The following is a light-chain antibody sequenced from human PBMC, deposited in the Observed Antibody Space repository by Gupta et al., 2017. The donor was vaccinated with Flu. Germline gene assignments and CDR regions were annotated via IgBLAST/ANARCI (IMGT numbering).Light chain of an antibody. Sequence: VTLGQQASMSCRSSQGLLHSGGKTCLHWFQQRAGQSSRRLIYEGSNRDSGVPDRFSGSGSGTDFTLKISRVEAEDVGLYYCRQGEQGPCPFGQGTKVDIK. J-gene: IGKJ1*01. CDR2: EGS. CDR3: RQGEQGPCP. CDR1: QGLLHSGGKTC. V-gene: IGKV2-30*02.